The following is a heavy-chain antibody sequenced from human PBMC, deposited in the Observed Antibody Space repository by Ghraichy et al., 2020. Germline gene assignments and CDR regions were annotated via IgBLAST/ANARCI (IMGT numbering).Heavy chain of an antibody. Sequence: LSLTCAASGFTVSSNYMSWVRQAPGKGLEWVSVIYSGGSTYYADSVKGRFTISRDNSKNTLYLQMNSLRAEDTAVYYCARDPRYCSSTSCYAAYYYGMGVWGQGNTVTVAS. CDR2: IYSGGST. CDR1: GFTVSSNY. V-gene: IGHV3-66*02. J-gene: IGHJ6*02. D-gene: IGHD2-2*01. CDR3: ARDPRYCSSTSCYAAYYYGMGV.